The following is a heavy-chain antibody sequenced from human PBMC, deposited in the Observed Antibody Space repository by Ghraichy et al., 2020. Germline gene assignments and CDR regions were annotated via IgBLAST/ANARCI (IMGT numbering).Heavy chain of an antibody. CDR1: GGSFSGYY. CDR2: INHSGST. V-gene: IGHV4-34*01. J-gene: IGHJ4*02. CDR3: ARGIGDYVWGNNPVPP. Sequence: SETLSLTCAVYGGSFSGYYWSWIRQPPGKGLEWIGEINHSGSTNYNPSLKSRVTISVDTSKNQFSLKLSSVTAADTAVYYCARGIGDYVWGNNPVPPWGQGTLVTVSS. D-gene: IGHD3-16*01.